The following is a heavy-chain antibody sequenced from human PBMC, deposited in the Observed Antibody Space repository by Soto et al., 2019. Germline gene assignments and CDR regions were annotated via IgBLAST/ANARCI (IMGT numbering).Heavy chain of an antibody. CDR2: VYSGGST. Sequence: GGSLRLSCAASGFTVSSNYMSWVRQAPGKGLEWVSFVYSGGSTYYADSVKGRFTISRDNYKNTVYFQMNTLRVEDTAVYYCVGSSSPYYFEYWGQGTLVTVSS. J-gene: IGHJ4*02. V-gene: IGHV3-53*01. CDR3: VGSSSPYYFEY. D-gene: IGHD6-25*01. CDR1: GFTVSSNY.